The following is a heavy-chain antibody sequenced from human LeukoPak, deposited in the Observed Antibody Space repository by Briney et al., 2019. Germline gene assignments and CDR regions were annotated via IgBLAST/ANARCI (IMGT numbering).Heavy chain of an antibody. V-gene: IGHV3-30*18. CDR1: GFTFSSYG. D-gene: IGHD3-3*01. J-gene: IGHJ4*02. Sequence: GGSLRLSCAASGFTFSSYGMHWVRQAPGKGLEWVAVISYDGSNKYYADSVKGRFTISRDNSKNTLYLQMNSLRAEDTAVYYCAKDLFTIFDGGFDYWGQGTPVTVSS. CDR3: AKDLFTIFDGGFDY. CDR2: ISYDGSNK.